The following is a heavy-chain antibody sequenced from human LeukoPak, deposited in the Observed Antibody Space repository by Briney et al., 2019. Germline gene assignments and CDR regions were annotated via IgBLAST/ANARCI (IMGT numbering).Heavy chain of an antibody. CDR3: AKASAYCGGDCYNDY. J-gene: IGHJ4*02. V-gene: IGHV3-30*02. Sequence: GGSLRLSCAASGFTFSSYAMHWVRQAPGKGLEWVAFIRYDGSNKYYADSVKGRFTISRDNSKNTLYLQMNSLRAEDTAVYYCAKASAYCGGDCYNDYWGQGTLVTVSS. CDR1: GFTFSSYA. D-gene: IGHD2-21*02. CDR2: IRYDGSNK.